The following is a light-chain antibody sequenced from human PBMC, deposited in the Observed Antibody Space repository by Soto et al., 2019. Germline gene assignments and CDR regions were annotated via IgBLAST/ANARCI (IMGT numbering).Light chain of an antibody. CDR1: QSVGTN. J-gene: IGKJ2*01. Sequence: ETIMTQSPATLSVSPGERATLSCRASQSVGTNLAWYQQQPGQAPRLLLYGVSTRATGIPARFSGSGSGTQFTLAISSLQSEDFAVYYCQQYNNWPPNTFGQGTKLEIK. CDR3: QQYNNWPPNT. V-gene: IGKV3-15*01. CDR2: GVS.